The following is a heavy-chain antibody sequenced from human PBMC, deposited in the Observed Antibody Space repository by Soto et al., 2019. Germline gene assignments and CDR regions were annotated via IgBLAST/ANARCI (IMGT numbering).Heavy chain of an antibody. Sequence: SQTLSLTCVISGDSVSSNSAAWNWIRQSPSRGLEWLGRTYYRSKWYNDYAVSVKSRITINPDTSKNQFSLQLNSVTPEDTAVYYCARDRSGCHLHYYYGMDVWGQGTTVTIYS. J-gene: IGHJ6*02. CDR3: ARDRSGCHLHYYYGMDV. V-gene: IGHV6-1*01. CDR2: TYYRSKWYN. D-gene: IGHD6-19*01. CDR1: GDSVSSNSAA.